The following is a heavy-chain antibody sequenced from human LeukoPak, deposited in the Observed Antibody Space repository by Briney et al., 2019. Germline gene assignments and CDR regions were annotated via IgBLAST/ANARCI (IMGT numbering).Heavy chain of an antibody. V-gene: IGHV3-7*01. CDR3: ARDSPYGDYDSFDI. CDR2: IKEDGSEK. D-gene: IGHD4-17*01. J-gene: IGHJ3*02. CDR1: GFTLSTYW. Sequence: SGGSLRLSCAASGFTLSTYWMSWVRQAPGKGLEWVANIKEDGSEKYYVDSVKGRFTISRDNAKNSLFLEMNTLRAEDTAVYYCARDSPYGDYDSFDIWGQGTMVTVSS.